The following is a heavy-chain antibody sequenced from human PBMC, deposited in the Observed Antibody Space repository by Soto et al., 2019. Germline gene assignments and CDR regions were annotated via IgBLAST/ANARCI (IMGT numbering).Heavy chain of an antibody. CDR3: ATTIIYGDPGDY. Sequence: QVQVQQSGAEVKEPGASVRISCKASGYTFISYYMHWVRQAPGQGLEWMGIIDPSGARTTYAQRFRGSITMTWDTCRSTVYMDMTSLRPYYTAVYFGATTIIYGDPGDYWGQGTVVSVSS. J-gene: IGHJ4*02. CDR1: GYTFISYY. D-gene: IGHD4-17*01. V-gene: IGHV1-46*01. CDR2: IDPSGART.